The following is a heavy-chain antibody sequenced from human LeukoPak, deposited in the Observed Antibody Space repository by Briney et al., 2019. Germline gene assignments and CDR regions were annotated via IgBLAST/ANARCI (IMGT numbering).Heavy chain of an antibody. CDR2: ISTIGIT. J-gene: IGHJ6*03. D-gene: IGHD1-14*01. Sequence: PSETLSLTCTVSSGSISSSNYYWSWIRQPAGKGLEWIGRISTIGITNYNPSLNSRVTISIDTSKNQFSLNLTSLTAADTAVYYCARDRKYYYHMDVWGKGTTVTVSS. V-gene: IGHV4-61*02. CDR3: ARDRKYYYHMDV. CDR1: SGSISSSNYY.